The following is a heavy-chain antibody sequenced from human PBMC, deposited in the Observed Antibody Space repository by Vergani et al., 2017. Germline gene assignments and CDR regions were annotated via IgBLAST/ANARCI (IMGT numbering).Heavy chain of an antibody. Sequence: EVQLVQSGAEVKKPGESLKISCKGSGYSFTSYWIGWVRQMPGKGLEWMGIIYPGDSDTRYSPSFQGQVTSSADKSISTAYLQLSSLKASDTAMYYCATRTLSGSIARDYYFDYWGQGTLVTVSS. CDR1: GYSFTSYW. J-gene: IGHJ4*02. CDR3: ATRTLSGSIARDYYFDY. V-gene: IGHV5-51*01. CDR2: IYPGDSDT. D-gene: IGHD1-26*01.